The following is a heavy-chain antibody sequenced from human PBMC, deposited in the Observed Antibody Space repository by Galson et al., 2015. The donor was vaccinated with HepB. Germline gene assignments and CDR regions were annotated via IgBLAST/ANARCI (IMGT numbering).Heavy chain of an antibody. D-gene: IGHD3-3*01. J-gene: IGHJ6*03. Sequence: SVKVSCKASGGTFSSYAISWVRQAPGQGLEWMGGIIPIFGTANYAQKFQGRVTITADESTSTAYMELSSLRSEDTAVYYCARGAFWSGYNERYYYMDVWGKGTTVTVSS. V-gene: IGHV1-69*13. CDR2: IIPIFGTA. CDR1: GGTFSSYA. CDR3: ARGAFWSGYNERYYYMDV.